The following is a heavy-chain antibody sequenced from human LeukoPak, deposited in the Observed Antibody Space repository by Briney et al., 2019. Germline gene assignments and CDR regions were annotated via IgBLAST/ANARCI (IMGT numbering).Heavy chain of an antibody. CDR2: IYSGGST. J-gene: IGHJ6*02. V-gene: IGHV3-53*01. Sequence: GGSLRLSCAASGFTFRSNCMSWVRQAPGKGLEWVSVIYSGGSTYYADSVKGRFTISRDNSKNTLYLQMNSLRAEDTAVYYCAREGIMEYYGMDVWGQGITVTVSS. CDR1: GFTFRSNC. CDR3: AREGIMEYYGMDV. D-gene: IGHD3-16*01.